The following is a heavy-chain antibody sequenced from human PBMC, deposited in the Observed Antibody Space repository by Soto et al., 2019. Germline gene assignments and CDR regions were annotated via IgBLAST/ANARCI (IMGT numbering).Heavy chain of an antibody. CDR3: AEDSAVVVTAIDSWYFDL. D-gene: IGHD2-21*02. V-gene: IGHV3-30*18. CDR1: GFTFSSYG. CDR2: ISYDGSNK. J-gene: IGHJ2*01. Sequence: QVQLVESGGGVVQPGRSLRLSCAASGFTFSSYGMHWVRQAPGKGLEWVAVISYDGSNKYYADSVKGGCTISRDNSKNTLYLQMTGLGVAGTVVYYCAEDSAVVVTAIDSWYFDLWGRGALVTVSS.